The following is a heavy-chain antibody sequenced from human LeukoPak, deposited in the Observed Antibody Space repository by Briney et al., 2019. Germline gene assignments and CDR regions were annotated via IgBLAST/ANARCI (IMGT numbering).Heavy chain of an antibody. Sequence: GGSLRLSCAASGFTFSSYAMSWVRQAPGKGLEWVSAISGSGGSTYYADSVKCRFTISRDNSKNTLYLQMNSLRAEDTAVYYCAKVVRYYDSSGYRSYYYYGMDVWGQGTTVTVSS. CDR3: AKVVRYYDSSGYRSYYYYGMDV. V-gene: IGHV3-23*01. CDR1: GFTFSSYA. CDR2: ISGSGGST. D-gene: IGHD3-22*01. J-gene: IGHJ6*02.